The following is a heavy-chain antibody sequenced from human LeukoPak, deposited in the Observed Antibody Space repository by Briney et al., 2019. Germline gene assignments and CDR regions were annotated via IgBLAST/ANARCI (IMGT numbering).Heavy chain of an antibody. J-gene: IGHJ4*02. V-gene: IGHV4-59*01. CDR3: AREGGLREYYFDY. CDR2: IYYSGST. Sequence: KPSETLSLTCTVSGGSISSYYWSWIRQPPGKGLEWIGYIYYSGSTNYNPSLKSRVTISVDTSKNQFSLKLSSVTAADTAVYYCAREGGLREYYFDYWGQGTLVTVSS. D-gene: IGHD3-16*01. CDR1: GGSISSYY.